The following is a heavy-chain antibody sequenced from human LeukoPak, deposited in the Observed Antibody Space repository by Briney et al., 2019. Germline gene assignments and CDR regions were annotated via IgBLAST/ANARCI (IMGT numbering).Heavy chain of an antibody. CDR3: AKVADLRVFDY. V-gene: IGHV3-23*01. CDR1: GFTFSSYA. J-gene: IGHJ4*02. CDR2: ISGGGGST. Sequence: GGSLRLSCAASGFTFSSYAMSWVRQTPGKGLEWVSVISGGGGSTYYADSVKGRFTISRDNSKNTLYLQMNSLRAEDTAVYYCAKVADLRVFDYWGQGTLVTVSS.